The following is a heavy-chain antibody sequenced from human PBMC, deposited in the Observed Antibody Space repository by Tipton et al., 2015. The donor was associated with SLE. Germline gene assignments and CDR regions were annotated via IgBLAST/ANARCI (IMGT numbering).Heavy chain of an antibody. CDR2: IYYSGST. CDR3: AREALAVAGTGRWYFDL. J-gene: IGHJ2*01. Sequence: TLSLTCTVSGGSISSYYWSWIRQPPGKGLEWIGSIYYSGSTYYNPSLKSRVTISVDTSKNQFSLKLSSVTAADTAVYYCAREALAVAGTGRWYFDLWGRGTLDSVSS. D-gene: IGHD6-19*01. V-gene: IGHV4-59*12. CDR1: GGSISSYY.